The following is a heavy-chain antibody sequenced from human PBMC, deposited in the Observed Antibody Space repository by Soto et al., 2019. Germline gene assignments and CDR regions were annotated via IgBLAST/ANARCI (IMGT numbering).Heavy chain of an antibody. CDR2: IYTSGST. Sequence: SETLSRTCTVSGGSISSYYWSWVRQPAGKGLEWIGRIYTSGSTNYNPSLKSRVTMSVDTSENQFSLKLSSVTAADTAVYYCASWPYRDSFDIWRQRTMVTVSS. CDR3: ASWPYRDSFDI. V-gene: IGHV4-4*07. CDR1: GGSISSYY. D-gene: IGHD3-16*02. J-gene: IGHJ3*02.